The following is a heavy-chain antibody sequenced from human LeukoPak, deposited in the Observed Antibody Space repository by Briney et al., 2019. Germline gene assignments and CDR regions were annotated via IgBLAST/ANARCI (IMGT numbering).Heavy chain of an antibody. D-gene: IGHD6-25*01. CDR3: ARDARQRSLDY. Sequence: ASVKVSCKASGGTFSSYAISWVRQAPGQGLEWMGGIIPILGTANYAQKFQGRVTITADKSTSTAYMELSSLRSEDTAVYYCARDARQRSLDYWGQGTLVTVSS. V-gene: IGHV1-69*10. J-gene: IGHJ4*02. CDR2: IIPILGTA. CDR1: GGTFSSYA.